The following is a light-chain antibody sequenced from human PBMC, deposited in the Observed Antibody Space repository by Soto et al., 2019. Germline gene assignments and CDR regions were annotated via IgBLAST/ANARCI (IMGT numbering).Light chain of an antibody. Sequence: EIVLTQSPGTLSLSPGERATLSCRASQSVGSTFLAWYQQKPGQAPRLLIYGVSTRATGIPDRFSGSWSGTDFTLSISRLEPEDFAVYYCQQCGSSPWTFGQGTKVEIK. CDR2: GVS. CDR1: QSVGSTF. V-gene: IGKV3-20*01. J-gene: IGKJ1*01. CDR3: QQCGSSPWT.